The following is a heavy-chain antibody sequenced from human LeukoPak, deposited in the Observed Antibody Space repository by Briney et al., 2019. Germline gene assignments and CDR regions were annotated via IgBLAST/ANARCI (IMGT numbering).Heavy chain of an antibody. J-gene: IGHJ6*02. D-gene: IGHD2-15*01. CDR2: ISAYNGNT. CDR3: ARDPPRIVVVVAATNYYGMDV. CDR1: GYTFSSYG. V-gene: IGHV1-18*01. Sequence: GASVKVSCKASGYTFSSYGISWVRQAPGQGLQWMGWISAYNGNTNYAQKFQGRVTMTTDTSTNTAYMELRSLRSDDTAVYHCARDPPRIVVVVAATNYYGMDVWGQGTTVTVSS.